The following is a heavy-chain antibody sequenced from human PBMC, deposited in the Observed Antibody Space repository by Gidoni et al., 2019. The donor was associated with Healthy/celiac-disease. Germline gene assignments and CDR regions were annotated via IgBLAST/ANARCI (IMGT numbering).Heavy chain of an antibody. V-gene: IGHV1-69*01. CDR3: ASSSGWDQINWFDP. J-gene: IGHJ5*02. Sequence: VQLVQSGAEVKQTGSPVKVSCKPSGATFSSYAISWVRQAPGQGLEWTGGITRIFGTANYAQTFQGRVTITAEESTSTDYMELSSLRSEDTAVYYCASSSGWDQINWFDPWGQGTLVTVSS. CDR2: ITRIFGTA. D-gene: IGHD6-25*01. CDR1: GATFSSYA.